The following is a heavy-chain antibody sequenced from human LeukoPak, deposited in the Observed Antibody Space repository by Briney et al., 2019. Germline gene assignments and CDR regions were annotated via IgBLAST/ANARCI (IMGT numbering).Heavy chain of an antibody. D-gene: IGHD5-18*01. CDR1: GFTFSSYE. V-gene: IGHV3-48*03. CDR2: ISSSGSTI. CDR3: ARAYSYGIFYFDY. Sequence: QPGGSLRLSCAASGFTFSSYEMNWVRQAPGKGLEWVSYISSSGSTIYYADSVKGRFTISKDNAKNSLYLQMNSLRAEDTAVYHCARAYSYGIFYFDYWGQGTLVTVSS. J-gene: IGHJ4*02.